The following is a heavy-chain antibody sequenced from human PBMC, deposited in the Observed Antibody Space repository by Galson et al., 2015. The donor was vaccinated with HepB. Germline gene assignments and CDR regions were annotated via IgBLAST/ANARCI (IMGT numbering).Heavy chain of an antibody. CDR2: ISYDGSKK. D-gene: IGHD3-10*01. J-gene: IGHJ6*02. CDR3: AKDPITTLRGPYYYGLDV. CDR1: GFTLSNYG. V-gene: IGHV3-30*18. Sequence: SLRLSCAASGFTLSNYGIHWVRQAPGKGLEWVAVISYDGSKKSSADSVKGRFTISRDNSKNELYLQMNSLRAEDSAVYYCAKDPITTLRGPYYYGLDVWGQGTTVTVSS.